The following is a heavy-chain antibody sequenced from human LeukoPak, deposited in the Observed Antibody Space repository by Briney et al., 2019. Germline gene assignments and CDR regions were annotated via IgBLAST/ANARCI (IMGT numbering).Heavy chain of an antibody. CDR1: GFTFSSYS. CDR3: ARDGENYYDSSGYYGY. V-gene: IGHV3-48*02. Sequence: GGSLRLSCAASGFTFSSYSMNWVRQAPGKGLEWVSYISSSSSTIYYADSVKGPFTISRNNAKNSLYLQMNILRDEDTAVYYCARDGENYYDSSGYYGYWGQGTLVTVSS. D-gene: IGHD3-22*01. J-gene: IGHJ4*02. CDR2: ISSSSSTI.